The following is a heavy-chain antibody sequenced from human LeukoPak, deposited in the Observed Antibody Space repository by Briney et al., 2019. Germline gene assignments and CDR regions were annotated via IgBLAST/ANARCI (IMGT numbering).Heavy chain of an antibody. CDR2: INRSGST. CDR1: GGSFSGYY. V-gene: IGHV4-34*01. J-gene: IGHJ4*02. D-gene: IGHD3-22*01. CDR3: SGYYYSYDY. Sequence: SETLSLTCAVYGGSFSGYYWSWIRQPPGKGLEWIGEINRSGSTNYNPSLKSRVTISVETSKNQFSLKLISVTAADTAVHYYSGYYYSYDYWGQGSLVTVSS.